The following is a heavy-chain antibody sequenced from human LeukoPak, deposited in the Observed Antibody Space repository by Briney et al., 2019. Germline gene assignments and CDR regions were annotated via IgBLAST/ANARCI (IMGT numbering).Heavy chain of an antibody. D-gene: IGHD3-16*01. CDR1: GGSISGYY. Sequence: PSETLSLTCTVSGGSISGYYWSWIRQPPGKGPEWIGYIYYSGSTNYNPSLKSRVTISVDTSKNQFSLKMNSVTAADTAVYYCARGGFLDPFDPWGQGTLVTVSS. CDR3: ARGGFLDPFDP. V-gene: IGHV4-59*08. J-gene: IGHJ5*02. CDR2: IYYSGST.